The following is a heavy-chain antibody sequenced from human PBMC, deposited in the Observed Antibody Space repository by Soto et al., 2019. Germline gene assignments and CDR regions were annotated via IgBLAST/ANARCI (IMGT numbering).Heavy chain of an antibody. CDR1: GYTFSTYG. CDR3: ARDFDFWSGSLYFQH. CDR2: ISAYNGNT. D-gene: IGHD3-3*01. J-gene: IGHJ1*01. V-gene: IGHV1-18*01. Sequence: QVQLVQSGAEVKKPGASVKVPCKASGYTFSTYGITWVRQAPGQGLEWMGWISAYNGNTNYAQKVQGRLTMTTDTSTSTAYMELRSLRSDDTAVYYCARDFDFWSGSLYFQHWGQGTLVTVSS.